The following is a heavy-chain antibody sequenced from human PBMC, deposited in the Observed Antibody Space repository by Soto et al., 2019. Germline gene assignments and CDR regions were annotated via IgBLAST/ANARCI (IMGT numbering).Heavy chain of an antibody. J-gene: IGHJ6*02. Sequence: QVQLVESGGGVVQPGRSLRLSCAASGFTFSSYGMHWVRQAPGKGLEWVAVISYEGSNKYYADSVKGRFTISRDNSKNTLYLQMNSLRAEDTAVYYCAKSRGAGYSSGWYVPPYYYGMDVWGQGTTVTVSS. CDR1: GFTFSSYG. V-gene: IGHV3-30*18. CDR2: ISYEGSNK. D-gene: IGHD6-19*01. CDR3: AKSRGAGYSSGWYVPPYYYGMDV.